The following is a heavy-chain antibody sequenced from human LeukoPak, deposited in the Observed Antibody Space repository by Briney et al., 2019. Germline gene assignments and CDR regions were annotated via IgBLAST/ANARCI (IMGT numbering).Heavy chain of an antibody. Sequence: PSETLSLTCTVSGYSISSGYYWGWIRQPPGEGLEGIGSIYHSGSTYYNPSLKSRVTISVDTSKNQFSLKLSSVTAADTAVYYCARPEHYYDSSGYLEGYYFDYWGQGTLVTVSS. J-gene: IGHJ4*02. V-gene: IGHV4-38-2*02. D-gene: IGHD3-22*01. CDR2: IYHSGST. CDR1: GYSISSGYY. CDR3: ARPEHYYDSSGYLEGYYFDY.